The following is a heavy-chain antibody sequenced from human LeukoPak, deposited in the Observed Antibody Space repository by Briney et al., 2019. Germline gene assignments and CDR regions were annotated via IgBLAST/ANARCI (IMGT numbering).Heavy chain of an antibody. J-gene: IGHJ5*02. CDR1: GGSISSYY. CDR3: AGTMVRGVITPIGFNP. Sequence: SETLSLTCTVSGGSISSYYWSWIRQPPGKGLEWIGYMYYSGSTNYNPSLKSRVTISVDTSKNQFSLKLSSVTAADTAVYYCAGTMVRGVITPIGFNPWGQGTLVTVSS. V-gene: IGHV4-59*08. CDR2: MYYSGST. D-gene: IGHD3-10*01.